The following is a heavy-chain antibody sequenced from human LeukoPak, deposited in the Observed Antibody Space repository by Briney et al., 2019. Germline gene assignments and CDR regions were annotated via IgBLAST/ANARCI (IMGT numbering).Heavy chain of an antibody. Sequence: GGSLRLSCAASGFTFSSYGMHWVRQAPGKGLEWVAFIRYDGSNKYYADSVKGRFTISRDNSKNTLYLQMNSLRAEDTAVYYCASNSVYYYYYMDVWGKGTTVTISS. CDR3: ASNSVYYYYYMDV. D-gene: IGHD4-23*01. J-gene: IGHJ6*03. CDR2: IRYDGSNK. V-gene: IGHV3-30*02. CDR1: GFTFSSYG.